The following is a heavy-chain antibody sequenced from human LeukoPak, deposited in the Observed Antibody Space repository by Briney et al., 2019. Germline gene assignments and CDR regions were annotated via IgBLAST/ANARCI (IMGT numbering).Heavy chain of an antibody. J-gene: IGHJ4*02. CDR1: GYTFTGYY. Sequence: GSVKVSCKASGYTFTGYYMHWVRQAPGQGLEWMGWINPNSGGTNYAQKLQGRVTMTRDTSISTAYMELSRLRSDDTAVYYCARARIAVAGRVIDYWGQGTLVTVSS. V-gene: IGHV1-2*02. CDR2: INPNSGGT. D-gene: IGHD6-19*01. CDR3: ARARIAVAGRVIDY.